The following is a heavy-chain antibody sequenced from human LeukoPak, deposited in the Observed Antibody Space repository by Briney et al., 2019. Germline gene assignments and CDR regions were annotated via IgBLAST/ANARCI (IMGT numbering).Heavy chain of an antibody. CDR3: ARGSGVRGVTDYYYMDV. CDR1: GGSISSHY. J-gene: IGHJ6*03. CDR2: IYYSGST. V-gene: IGHV4-59*11. D-gene: IGHD3-10*01. Sequence: SETLSLTCTVSGGSISSHYWSWIRQPPGKGLEWIGYIYYSGSTNYNPFLKSRVTISVDTSKNQFSLKLSSVTAADTAVYYCARGSGVRGVTDYYYMDVWGKGTTVTVSS.